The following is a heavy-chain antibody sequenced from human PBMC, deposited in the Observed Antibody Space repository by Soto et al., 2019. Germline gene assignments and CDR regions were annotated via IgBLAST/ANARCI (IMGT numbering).Heavy chain of an antibody. Sequence: GGSLRLSCAASGFTFSSYAMHWVRQAPGKGLEWVAVISYDGSNKYYADSVKGRFTISRDNSKNTLYLQMNSLRAEDTAVYYCAREAVRYSSSPLGNFDYWGQGTLVTVSS. CDR1: GFTFSSYA. J-gene: IGHJ4*02. V-gene: IGHV3-30-3*01. CDR3: AREAVRYSSSPLGNFDY. CDR2: ISYDGSNK. D-gene: IGHD6-6*01.